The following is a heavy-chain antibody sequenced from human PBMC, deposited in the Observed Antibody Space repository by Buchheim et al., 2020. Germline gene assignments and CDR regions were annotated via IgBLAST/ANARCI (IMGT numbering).Heavy chain of an antibody. D-gene: IGHD1-7*01. CDR3: ASNGRVEELSDPNEYYYYGMDV. CDR1: GGTFSSYA. J-gene: IGHJ6*04. Sequence: QVQLVQSGAEVKKPGSSVKVSCKASGGTFSSYAISWVRQAPGQGLEWMGGIIPIFGTANYAQKFQGRVTITADESTSTAYMELSSLRSEDTAVYYCASNGRVEELSDPNEYYYYGMDVWGKGTT. V-gene: IGHV1-69*01. CDR2: IIPIFGTA.